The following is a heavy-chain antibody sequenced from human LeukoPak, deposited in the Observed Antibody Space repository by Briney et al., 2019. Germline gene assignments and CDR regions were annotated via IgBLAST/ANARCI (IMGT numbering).Heavy chain of an antibody. CDR1: GFTFSNAW. V-gene: IGHV3-15*01. CDR3: TTDPIVVVPAAANWFDP. CDR2: IKSKTDGGTT. Sequence: GGSLRLSCAASGFTFSNAWMSWVRQAPGKGVEWVGRIKSKTDGGTTDYAPPVKGRFNISRDYFKTTLYLQMNSLKTEDTAVYYCTTDPIVVVPAAANWFDPWGQGTLVTVSS. J-gene: IGHJ5*02. D-gene: IGHD2-2*01.